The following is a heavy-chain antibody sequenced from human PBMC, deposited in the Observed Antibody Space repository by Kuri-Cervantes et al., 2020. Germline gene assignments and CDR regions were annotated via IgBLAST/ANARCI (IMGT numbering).Heavy chain of an antibody. Sequence: LRLSCAISGDSVSSNSAAWNWIRQSPSRGLEWLGRTYYRSKWYNDYAVSVKSRITINPDTSTNQFSLQLNSVTPEDTAVYYCARTGGWLGLGYYYGMDVWGQGTTVTVSS. CDR1: GDSVSSNSAA. CDR2: TYYRSKWYN. V-gene: IGHV6-1*01. CDR3: ARTGGWLGLGYYYGMDV. J-gene: IGHJ6*02. D-gene: IGHD5-12*01.